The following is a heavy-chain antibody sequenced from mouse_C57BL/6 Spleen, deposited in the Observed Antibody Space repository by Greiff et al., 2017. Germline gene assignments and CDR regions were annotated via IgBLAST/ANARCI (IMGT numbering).Heavy chain of an antibody. CDR1: GYTFTSYW. V-gene: IGHV1-64*01. CDR2: IHPSSGST. Sequence: QVQLQQPGAELVKPGASVKLSCKASGYTFTSYWMHWVKQRPGQGLEWIGMIHPSSGSTNYNEKFKSKATLTVDKSSSTAYMQLSSLTSEDSAVYYCSNPHYCCSNYDFDYWGQGTTVTVSS. CDR3: SNPHYCCSNYDFDY. J-gene: IGHJ2*01. D-gene: IGHD1-1*01.